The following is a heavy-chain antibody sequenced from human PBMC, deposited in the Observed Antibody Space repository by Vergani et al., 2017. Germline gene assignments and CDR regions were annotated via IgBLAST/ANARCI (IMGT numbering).Heavy chain of an antibody. J-gene: IGHJ2*01. CDR1: GFTFTNFA. CDR2: ISGSGGFT. CDR3: VKDIAASGNYWYFDL. Sequence: EVQLLESGGNLVQPGGSLRLSCEASGFTFTNFAMTWVRQAPGEGLEWVSGISGSGGFTYYADSVKGRFTISSDNSKNSLYLQMNSLRAEDTALYYCVKDIAASGNYWYFDLWGRGTLVTVSS. D-gene: IGHD6-13*01. V-gene: IGHV3-23*01.